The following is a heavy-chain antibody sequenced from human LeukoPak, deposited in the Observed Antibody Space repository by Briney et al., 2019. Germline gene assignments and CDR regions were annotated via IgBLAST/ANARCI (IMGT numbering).Heavy chain of an antibody. Sequence: SQTLSPTCTVSSASISSYYSGCIRQPPGKGLGWLGYIYCGGSSNYHPSLKSRVPLSVDTSKNQFFRKLSSVTAADTAVYYCARWLYYYGSGSSPLDYWGQRPLVTVSS. D-gene: IGHD3-10*01. CDR2: IYCGGSS. CDR3: ARWLYYYGSGSSPLDY. CDR1: SASISSYY. V-gene: IGHV4-59*01. J-gene: IGHJ4*02.